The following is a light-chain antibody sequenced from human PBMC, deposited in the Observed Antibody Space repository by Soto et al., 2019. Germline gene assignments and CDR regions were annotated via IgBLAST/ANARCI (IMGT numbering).Light chain of an antibody. CDR1: QGVKKY. Sequence: DIQMTQSPSSLSASVGDRVTITCQASQGVKKYVNWYQQKPEKAPTLLIYDASILESGVPSRFSGSGSGTEFTLTISSLHPDDFATYYCQHYNEYSSTFGPGTKVDIK. V-gene: IGKV1-5*01. J-gene: IGKJ3*01. CDR2: DAS. CDR3: QHYNEYSST.